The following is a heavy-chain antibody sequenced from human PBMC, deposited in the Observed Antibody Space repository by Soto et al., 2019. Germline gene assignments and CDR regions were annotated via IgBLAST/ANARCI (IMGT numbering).Heavy chain of an antibody. D-gene: IGHD2-21*01. CDR1: GGSISSYY. J-gene: IGHJ4*02. V-gene: IGHV4-59*12. CDR2: IYYSGST. CDR3: ARGVIH. Sequence: LSLTCTVSGGSISSYYWSWIRQPPGKGLEWIGYIYYSGSTYYNPSLKSRVTISVDTSKNQFSLKLSSVTAADTAVYYCARGVIHWGQGTLVTVSS.